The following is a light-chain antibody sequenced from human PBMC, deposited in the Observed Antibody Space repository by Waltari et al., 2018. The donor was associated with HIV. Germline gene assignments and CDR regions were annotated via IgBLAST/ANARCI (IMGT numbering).Light chain of an antibody. CDR2: WAS. CDR3: QQYYSSPLT. CDR1: HSLFYTSNNKNS. Sequence: DIVMTQSPDSLAVSLGGRATIKCKSTHSLFYTSNNKNSLAWYQQRPGQPPKLLIYWASTRESGVPDRFSGGGSGTDFTLTISGLQVEDVAVYFCQQYYSSPLTFGGGTRVEIK. J-gene: IGKJ4*01. V-gene: IGKV4-1*01.